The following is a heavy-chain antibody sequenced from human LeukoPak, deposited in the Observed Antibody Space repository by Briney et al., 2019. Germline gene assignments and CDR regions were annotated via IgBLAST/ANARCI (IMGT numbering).Heavy chain of an antibody. Sequence: PGGSLRLSCAASGFTFSSYSMNWVRQAPGKGLEWVSYISSSSSTIYYADSVKGRFTISRDNAKNSLYLQMNSLRAEDTAVYYCARVLGTIAAGSLYYFDYWGQGTLVTVSS. J-gene: IGHJ4*02. V-gene: IGHV3-48*01. CDR1: GFTFSSYS. CDR2: ISSSSSTI. D-gene: IGHD6-13*01. CDR3: ARVLGTIAAGSLYYFDY.